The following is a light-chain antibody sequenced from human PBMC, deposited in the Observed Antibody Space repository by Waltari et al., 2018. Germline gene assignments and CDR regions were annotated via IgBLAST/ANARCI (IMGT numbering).Light chain of an antibody. Sequence: EIVLTQSPGTLSLSPGERATLSCRASQTVRTTYLAWYQQKPGQAPTRLSYGASSRATGIPDRFSGSGSGTDFSLTISSLEPEDFAVYYCQQYDIAPLTFGGGTRVEIK. CDR2: GAS. V-gene: IGKV3-20*01. CDR3: QQYDIAPLT. CDR1: QTVRTTY. J-gene: IGKJ4*01.